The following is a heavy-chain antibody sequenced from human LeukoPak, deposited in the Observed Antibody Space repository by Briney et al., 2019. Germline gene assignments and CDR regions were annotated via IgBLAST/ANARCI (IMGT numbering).Heavy chain of an antibody. J-gene: IGHJ4*02. D-gene: IGHD3-10*01. CDR3: ATHRFMVRGAYPDY. CDR2: ISGSGGST. Sequence: PGGSLRLSCAASGFTFSSYAMSWVRQAPGKGLEWVSAISGSGGSTYYADSVKGRFAISRDNSKNTLYLQMNSLRAEDTAVYYCATHRFMVRGAYPDYWGQGTLVTVSS. V-gene: IGHV3-23*01. CDR1: GFTFSSYA.